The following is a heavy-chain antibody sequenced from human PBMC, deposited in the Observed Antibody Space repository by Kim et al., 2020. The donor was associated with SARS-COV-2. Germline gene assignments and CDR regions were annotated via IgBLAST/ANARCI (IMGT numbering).Heavy chain of an antibody. CDR1: GGSISSYY. D-gene: IGHD4-17*01. CDR3: ARSTTVVTYDY. Sequence: SETLSLTCTASGGSISSYYWSWIRQPPGKGLEWIGYIYYSGSTNYNPSLKSRVTISVDTSKNQFSLKLSSVTAADTAVYYCARSTTVVTYDYWGQGTLVTVSS. V-gene: IGHV4-59*01. J-gene: IGHJ4*02. CDR2: IYYSGST.